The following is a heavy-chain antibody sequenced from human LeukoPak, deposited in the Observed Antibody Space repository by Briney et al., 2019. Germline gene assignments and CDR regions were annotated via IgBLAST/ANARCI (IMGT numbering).Heavy chain of an antibody. CDR1: GFSLSTSGVG. J-gene: IGHJ4*02. V-gene: IGHV2-5*01. CDR2: IYWNDDK. CDR3: AHRPISGSYGGYYFDY. D-gene: IGHD1-26*01. Sequence: SGPTLVNPTQTLTLTCTFSGFSLSTSGVGVGWIRQPPGKALEWLALIYWNDDKRYSPSLKSRLTITKDTSKNQVVLTMTNMDPVDTATYYGAHRPISGSYGGYYFDYWGQGTLVTVSS.